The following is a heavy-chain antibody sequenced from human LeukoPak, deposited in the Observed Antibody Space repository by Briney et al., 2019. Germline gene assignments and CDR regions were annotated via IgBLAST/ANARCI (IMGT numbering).Heavy chain of an antibody. D-gene: IGHD4-17*01. Sequence: GGSLRLSCAASGFTFSTYGIHWVRQAPGKGLEWVAFIRYDGTNKWYADSVKGRFTISRDNTKNMLYLQMNSLRAEDTAVYHCAKDRDYGDYPSAYYYYMDVWGKGTTVTVSS. CDR2: IRYDGTNK. J-gene: IGHJ6*03. CDR1: GFTFSTYG. CDR3: AKDRDYGDYPSAYYYYMDV. V-gene: IGHV3-30*02.